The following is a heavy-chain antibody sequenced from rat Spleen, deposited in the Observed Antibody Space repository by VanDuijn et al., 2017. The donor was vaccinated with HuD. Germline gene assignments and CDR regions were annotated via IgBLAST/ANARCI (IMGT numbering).Heavy chain of an antibody. J-gene: IGHJ4*01. D-gene: IGHD1-12*02. CDR3: ATDGYYDGTYYAVYVMNA. V-gene: IGHV5-17*01. CDR2: IIYDGTNT. Sequence: EVQLLQSGGGLVQPGGSLKLSCAASGFTFSDYGMAWVRQTPKKGLEWITNIIYDGTNTYYRDSVKGRFTISRDNAENTLFLQMDSLKSEDTATYYCATDGYYDGTYYAVYVMNAWGQGASVTVSS. CDR1: GFTFSDYG.